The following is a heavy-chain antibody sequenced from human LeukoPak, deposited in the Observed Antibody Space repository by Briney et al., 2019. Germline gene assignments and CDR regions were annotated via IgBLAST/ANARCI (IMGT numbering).Heavy chain of an antibody. CDR1: GFTFDDYA. J-gene: IGHJ4*02. CDR3: AKGDYYDSSGYRN. V-gene: IGHV3-9*01. D-gene: IGHD3-22*01. Sequence: GRSLRLSCAASGFTFDDYAMHWVRQAPGKGLEWVSGISWNSGSIGHADSVKGRFTISRDNAKNSLYLQMNSLRAEDTALYYCAKGDYYDSSGYRNWGQGTLVTVSS. CDR2: ISWNSGSI.